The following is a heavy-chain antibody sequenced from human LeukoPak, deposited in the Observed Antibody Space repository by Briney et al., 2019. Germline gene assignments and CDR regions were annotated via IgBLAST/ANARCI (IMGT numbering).Heavy chain of an antibody. D-gene: IGHD3-10*01. CDR3: ARVMGDYYGSGSYYDNFVGFDY. Sequence: PSQTLSLTCAVSGGSISSGRYSWSWIRQPPGKGLVWNGYIYYSGSTFYNPSLKSRVTISVDTSKNQFSLKLSSVTAADTAVYYCARVMGDYYGSGSYYDNFVGFDYWGQGTLVTVSS. J-gene: IGHJ4*02. CDR2: IYYSGST. CDR1: GGSISSGRYS. V-gene: IGHV4-30-4*07.